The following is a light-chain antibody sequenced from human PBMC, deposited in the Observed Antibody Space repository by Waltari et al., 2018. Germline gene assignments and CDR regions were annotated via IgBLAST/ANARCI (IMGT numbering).Light chain of an antibody. CDR1: TGAVTSGYF. J-gene: IGLJ1*01. Sequence: QTVVTQEPSLTVSPGGTVTLTCASSTGAVTSGYFPTWFQQRPGQPPRSLIYSANNKPPCPPARVSGSLSGGKAALTLSGVQPEDEADYYCLLFYGGAYVFGTGTKLTVL. CDR3: LLFYGGAYV. V-gene: IGLV7-43*01. CDR2: SAN.